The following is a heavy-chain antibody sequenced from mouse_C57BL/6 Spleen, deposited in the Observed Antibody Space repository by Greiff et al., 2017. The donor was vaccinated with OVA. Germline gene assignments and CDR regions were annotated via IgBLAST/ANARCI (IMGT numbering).Heavy chain of an antibody. Sequence: QVQLQQSGAELAKPGASVKLSCKASGYTFTSYWMHWVKQRPGQGLEWIGYINPSSGYTKYNQKFKDKATLTADKSSSTAYMQLSSLTYEDSAVYYGAKSPITTVVAGDAMDYWGQGTSVTVSS. V-gene: IGHV1-7*01. CDR2: INPSSGYT. CDR3: AKSPITTVVAGDAMDY. J-gene: IGHJ4*01. CDR1: GYTFTSYW. D-gene: IGHD1-1*01.